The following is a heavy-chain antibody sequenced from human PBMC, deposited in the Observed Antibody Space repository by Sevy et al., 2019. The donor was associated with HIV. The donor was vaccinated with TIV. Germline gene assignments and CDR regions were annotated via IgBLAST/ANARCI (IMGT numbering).Heavy chain of an antibody. D-gene: IGHD2-15*01. CDR1: GFNFRSYV. V-gene: IGHV3-23*01. CDR2: ISGSGGST. CDR3: AKAKTVAAGFDY. J-gene: IGHJ4*02. Sequence: GGSLRLSCAASGFNFRSYVMSWVRQALGKGLEWVSGISGSGGSTYYADSVKGRFTISRDNSKNTLYLQMNSLRAEDTAVYYCAKAKTVAAGFDYWGQGTLVTVSS.